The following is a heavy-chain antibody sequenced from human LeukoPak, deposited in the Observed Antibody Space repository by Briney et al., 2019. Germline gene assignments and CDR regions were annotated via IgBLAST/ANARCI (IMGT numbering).Heavy chain of an antibody. CDR1: GFAFSTYT. CDR2: ISYDGINE. CDR3: ARDPAPPYYYDSSGYSDY. V-gene: IGHV3-30-3*01. Sequence: PGGSLRLSCAASGFAFSTYTIHWVRQAPGKGLEWVAVISYDGINEFYADSVKGRFTISRDNAKNSLYLQMNSLRAEDTAVYYCARDPAPPYYYDSSGYSDYWGQGTLVTVSS. D-gene: IGHD3-22*01. J-gene: IGHJ4*02.